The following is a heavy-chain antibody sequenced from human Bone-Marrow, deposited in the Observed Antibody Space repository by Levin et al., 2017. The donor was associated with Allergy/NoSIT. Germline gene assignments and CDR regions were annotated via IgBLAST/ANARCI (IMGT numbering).Heavy chain of an antibody. CDR2: ISYSGAT. V-gene: IGHV4-61*03. J-gene: IGHJ3*02. CDR3: ARDHGDSSDAFAI. CDR1: GGSVRGENYY. Sequence: NSSETLSLTCSVSGGSVRGENYYWSWIRQPPGKRLEWIGYISYSGATTYSPSLESRVTISLGASENHFSLRLSSLTAADTAVYYCARDHGDSSDAFAIWGQGTMVTVSS. D-gene: IGHD4-17*01.